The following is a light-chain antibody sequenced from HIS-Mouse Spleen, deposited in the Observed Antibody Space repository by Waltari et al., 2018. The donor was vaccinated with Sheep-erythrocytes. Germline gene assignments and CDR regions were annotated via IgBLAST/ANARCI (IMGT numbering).Light chain of an antibody. V-gene: IGKV1-6*01. CDR3: LQDYNYPYT. Sequence: AIQMTQSPSSLSASVGDRVTITCRASQGIRNDLGWYQQKPGKAPKFLFYAASSLQSGVPSRFSGSGAGTDFTLTISSLQPEDFATYYCLQDYNYPYTFGQGTKLEIK. CDR2: AAS. J-gene: IGKJ2*01. CDR1: QGIRND.